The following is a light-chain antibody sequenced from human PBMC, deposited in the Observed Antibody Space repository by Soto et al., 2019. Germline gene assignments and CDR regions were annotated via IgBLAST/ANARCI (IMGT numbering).Light chain of an antibody. J-gene: IGKJ1*01. V-gene: IGKV1-39*01. CDR1: QAIHSY. CDR3: QQSYSTPPWT. CDR2: ATS. Sequence: DIQMTQSPSSLSASVGDRVTITCRASQAIHSYLNWYQQKPGKAPNLLIFATSTLQSGVPSRFSGSGSGTDFTLTISSLQPEDFATYFCQQSYSTPPWTFGQGTKVDIK.